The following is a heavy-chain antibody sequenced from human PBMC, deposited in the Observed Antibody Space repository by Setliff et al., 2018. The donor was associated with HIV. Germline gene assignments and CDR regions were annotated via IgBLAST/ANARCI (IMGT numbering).Heavy chain of an antibody. Sequence: SSETLSLTCTVSGGSMNIHFWNWVRQTPGRGLEWIGHISYSGTTNYNPSLNGRLIISLDTSKNQFYLRLHYLTVADTALYYCAKTVGDCTSTTFHVFDVWGQGTKVTVSS. CDR2: ISYSGTT. V-gene: IGHV4-59*11. J-gene: IGHJ3*01. D-gene: IGHD2-2*03. CDR1: GGSMNIHF. CDR3: AKTVGDCTSTTFHVFDV.